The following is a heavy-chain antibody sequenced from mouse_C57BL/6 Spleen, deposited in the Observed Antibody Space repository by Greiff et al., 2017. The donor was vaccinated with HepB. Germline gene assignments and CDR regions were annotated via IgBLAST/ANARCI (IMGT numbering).Heavy chain of an antibody. Sequence: EVHLVESGGGLVQPGGSLKLSCAASGFTFSDYYMYWVRQTPEKRLEWVAYISTGGGSTYYPDTVKGRFTISRDNAKNTLYLQMSRLKSEDTAMYYCARLGTRNYFDYWGQGTTLTVSS. D-gene: IGHD3-3*01. CDR3: ARLGTRNYFDY. J-gene: IGHJ2*01. CDR1: GFTFSDYY. V-gene: IGHV5-12*01. CDR2: ISTGGGST.